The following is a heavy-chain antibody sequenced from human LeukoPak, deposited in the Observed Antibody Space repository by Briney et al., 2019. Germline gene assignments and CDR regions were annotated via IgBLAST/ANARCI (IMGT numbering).Heavy chain of an antibody. Sequence: PGGSLRLSCAASGFTFSSYGMSWVRQAPGKGLEWVSAISGSGGSTYYADSVKGRFTISRDNAKNTLYLQMNSLRAEDTAVYYCARERPYYYDSSGYPRKNDAFDIWGQGTMVTVSS. CDR2: ISGSGGST. V-gene: IGHV3-23*01. CDR1: GFTFSSYG. J-gene: IGHJ3*02. CDR3: ARERPYYYDSSGYPRKNDAFDI. D-gene: IGHD3-22*01.